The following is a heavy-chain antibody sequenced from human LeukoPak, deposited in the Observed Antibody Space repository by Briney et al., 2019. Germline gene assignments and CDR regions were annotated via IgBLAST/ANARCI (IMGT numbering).Heavy chain of an antibody. CDR1: GGSFSGYY. CDR2: INHSGST. J-gene: IGHJ4*02. D-gene: IGHD3-9*01. V-gene: IGHV4-34*01. Sequence: SETLSLTCAVYGGSFSGYYWSWIRQPPGKGLEWIGEINHSGSTNYNPSLKSRITISVDTSKNQFSLKLSSVTAADTAVYYCARYYDILTYYFDYWGQGTLVTVSS. CDR3: ARYYDILTYYFDY.